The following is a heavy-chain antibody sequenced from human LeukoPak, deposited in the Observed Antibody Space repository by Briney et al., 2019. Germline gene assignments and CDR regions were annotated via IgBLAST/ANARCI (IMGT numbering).Heavy chain of an antibody. Sequence: MPSETLSLTCTVSGGSIISYYWSWVRQPAGKGLEWIGRIYSTGSTNYNPSLKSRVTMSVDTSKNQFSLKLSSVTAADTAVYYCAREVKSSAGPASRREFDCWGQGTLVTVSS. J-gene: IGHJ4*02. D-gene: IGHD6-13*01. V-gene: IGHV4-4*07. CDR3: AREVKSSAGPASRREFDC. CDR2: IYSTGST. CDR1: GGSIISYY.